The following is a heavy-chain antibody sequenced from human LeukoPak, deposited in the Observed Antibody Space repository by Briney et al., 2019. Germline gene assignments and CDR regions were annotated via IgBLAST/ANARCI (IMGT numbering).Heavy chain of an antibody. CDR3: ARNPTIIVGAPTAFDI. J-gene: IGHJ3*02. CDR2: IYHSGST. CDR1: GGSISSSSYY. D-gene: IGHD1-26*01. Sequence: SETLSLTCTVSGGSISSSSYYWGWIRQPPGKGLEWIGSIYHSGSTYYNPSLKSRVTIPVDTSKNQFSLKLSSVTAADTAVYYCARNPTIIVGAPTAFDIRGQGTMVTVSS. V-gene: IGHV4-39*07.